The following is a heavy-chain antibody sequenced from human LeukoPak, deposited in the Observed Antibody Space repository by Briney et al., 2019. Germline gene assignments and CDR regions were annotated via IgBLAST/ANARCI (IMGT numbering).Heavy chain of an antibody. J-gene: IGHJ4*02. CDR3: ARDESTTVTTERLLE. V-gene: IGHV1-69*04. Sequence: GASVKVSCKASGGTLSSYAISWVRQAPGQGLEWMGRIIPILGIANYTQKFQGRVTITADKSTSTAYMELSSLRSEDTAVYYCARDESTTVTTERLLEWGQGTLVTVSS. CDR2: IIPILGIA. CDR1: GGTLSSYA. D-gene: IGHD4-17*01.